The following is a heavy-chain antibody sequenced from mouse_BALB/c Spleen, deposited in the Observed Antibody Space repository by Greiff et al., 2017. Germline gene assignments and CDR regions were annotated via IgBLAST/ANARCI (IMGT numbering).Heavy chain of an antibody. Sequence: EVQLQESGGGLVKPGGSLKLSCAASGFTFSSYAMSWVRQTPEKRLEWVASISSGGSTYYPDSVKGRFTISRDNARNILYLQMSSLRSEDTAMYYCARGGNYYDYDYAMDYWGQGTSVTVSS. V-gene: IGHV5-6-5*01. J-gene: IGHJ4*01. CDR3: ARGGNYYDYDYAMDY. CDR1: GFTFSSYA. CDR2: ISSGGST. D-gene: IGHD2-4*01.